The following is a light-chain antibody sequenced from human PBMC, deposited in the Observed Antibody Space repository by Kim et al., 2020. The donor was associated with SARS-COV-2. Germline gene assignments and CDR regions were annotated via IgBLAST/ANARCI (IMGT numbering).Light chain of an antibody. Sequence: DIQLTQSPSTLSASVGDRVTITCRASQNINTWLAWYQQKPGKAPKLLIYDASRLESGVPSRFSGSGSGTEFTLTISSLQPDDFANYYCQQYNTYSTFGQGTKVDIK. CDR2: DAS. CDR1: QNINTW. J-gene: IGKJ1*01. V-gene: IGKV1-5*01. CDR3: QQYNTYST.